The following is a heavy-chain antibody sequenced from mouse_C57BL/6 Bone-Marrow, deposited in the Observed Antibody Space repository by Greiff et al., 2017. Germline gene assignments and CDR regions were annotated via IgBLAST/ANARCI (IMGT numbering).Heavy chain of an antibody. Sequence: EVKLQESGAGLVKPGGSLKLSCAASGFTFSSYAMSWVRQTPEQRLEWVAYISSGGDYIYYADTVKGRFTISRDNARNTLYLQMSSLKSEDTAMYYCTREGSFVDYWGQGTTLTVSS. CDR3: TREGSFVDY. CDR1: GFTFSSYA. J-gene: IGHJ2*01. V-gene: IGHV5-9-1*02. CDR2: ISSGGDYI.